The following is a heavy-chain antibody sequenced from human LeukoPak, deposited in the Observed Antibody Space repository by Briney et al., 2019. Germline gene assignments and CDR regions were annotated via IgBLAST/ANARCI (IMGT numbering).Heavy chain of an antibody. Sequence: GGSLRLSCAASGFTFSSYGMSRVRQAPGKGLEWVSAISGSGGSTYYADSVKGRFTISRDNSKNTLYLQMNSLRAEDTAVYYCAKTGYSFYYYYYMDVWGKGTTVTISS. CDR3: AKTGYSFYYYYYMDV. V-gene: IGHV3-23*01. D-gene: IGHD3-9*01. CDR1: GFTFSSYG. CDR2: ISGSGGST. J-gene: IGHJ6*03.